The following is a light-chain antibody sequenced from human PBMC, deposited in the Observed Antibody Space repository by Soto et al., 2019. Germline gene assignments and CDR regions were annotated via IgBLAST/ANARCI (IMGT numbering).Light chain of an antibody. CDR2: DVS. V-gene: IGLV2-14*03. J-gene: IGLJ1*01. Sequence: LTQPASVSGSPGQSITISCTGTSSDVGGYNYVSWYQHHPGKAPKLIIFDVSNRPSGVSNPFSGSKSGNTASLTISGLQPEDEADYYCSSYTTSNTRQIVFGTGTKVTV. CDR1: SSDVGGYNY. CDR3: SSYTTSNTRQIV.